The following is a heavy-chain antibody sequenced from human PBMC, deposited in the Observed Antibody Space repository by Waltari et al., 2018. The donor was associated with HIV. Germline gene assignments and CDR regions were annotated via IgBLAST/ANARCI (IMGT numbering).Heavy chain of an antibody. CDR3: ARLQDIVVVPAATHNWFDP. V-gene: IGHV6-1*01. D-gene: IGHD2-2*01. CDR2: TYYRSKWYN. CDR1: GDSVSSNSAA. J-gene: IGHJ5*02. Sequence: QVQLQQSGPGLVKPSQTLSLTCAISGDSVSSNSAAWNWIRQSPSRGLEWLGRTYYRSKWYNDYAVSVKSRITINPDTSKNQFSLQLNSVTPEDTAVYYCARLQDIVVVPAATHNWFDPWGQGTLVTVSS.